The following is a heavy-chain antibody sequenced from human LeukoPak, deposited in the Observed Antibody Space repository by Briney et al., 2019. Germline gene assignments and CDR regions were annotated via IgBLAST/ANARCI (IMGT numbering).Heavy chain of an antibody. Sequence: PSETLSLTCTVSGGSISSYYWSWIRQPPGKGLEWIGEINHSGGTNNNPSLKSRVTISVDTSKNQFSLKLTSVTAADTAVYYCASVYDSSGYYPFWGQGTLVTVSS. D-gene: IGHD3-22*01. CDR3: ASVYDSSGYYPF. J-gene: IGHJ4*02. CDR2: INHSGGT. V-gene: IGHV4-34*01. CDR1: GGSISSYY.